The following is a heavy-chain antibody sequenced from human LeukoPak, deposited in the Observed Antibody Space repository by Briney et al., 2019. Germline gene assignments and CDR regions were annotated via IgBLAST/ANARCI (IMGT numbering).Heavy chain of an antibody. CDR3: ATLYYSGSGRDY. J-gene: IGHJ4*02. CDR2: ISYAGSKK. V-gene: IGHV3-30*03. D-gene: IGHD3-10*01. Sequence: GGSLRLSCAASGFTVSSYGMHWVRQAPGKGLEGVAVISYAGSKKYYADSVKGRFTISRDNSKNTLYMQMNSLSAEDTAVYYCATLYYSGSGRDYWGQGTLVTVSS. CDR1: GFTVSSYG.